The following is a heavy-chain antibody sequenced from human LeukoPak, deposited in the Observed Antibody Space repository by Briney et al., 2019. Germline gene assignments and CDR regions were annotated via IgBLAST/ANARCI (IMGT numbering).Heavy chain of an antibody. D-gene: IGHD6-13*01. Sequence: GGSLRLSCAASGLTLSSYWMHWVRQAPGKGLVWVSRIDPDGSTTNYADSVKGRFTTSRDNAKNTLYLQMNSVRAEDTALYYCTRVQAGRAGLMDVWGRGTTVTVSS. CDR1: GLTLSSYW. CDR2: IDPDGSTT. V-gene: IGHV3-74*01. CDR3: TRVQAGRAGLMDV. J-gene: IGHJ6*02.